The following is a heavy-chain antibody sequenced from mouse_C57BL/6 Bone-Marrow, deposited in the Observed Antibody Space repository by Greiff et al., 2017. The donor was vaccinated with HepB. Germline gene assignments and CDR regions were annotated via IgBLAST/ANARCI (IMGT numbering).Heavy chain of an antibody. CDR2: IHPNSGST. CDR1: GYTFTSYW. J-gene: IGHJ4*01. V-gene: IGHV1-64*01. Sequence: QVQLKQPGAELVKPGASVKLSCKASGYTFTSYWMHWVKQRPGQGLEWIGMIHPNSGSTNYNEKFKSKATLTVDKSSSTAYMQLSSLTSEDSAVYYCARELRDAMDYWCQGTSVTVSS. CDR3: ARELRDAMDY. D-gene: IGHD2-12*01.